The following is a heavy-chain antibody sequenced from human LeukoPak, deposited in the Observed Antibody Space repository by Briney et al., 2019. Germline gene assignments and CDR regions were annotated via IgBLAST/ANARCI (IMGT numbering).Heavy chain of an antibody. CDR3: ARAYYGDFFDY. CDR1: GGAISNYY. D-gene: IGHD4-17*01. CDR2: INYSGSA. Sequence: SETLSLTCNVSGGAISNYYWSWIRQPPGKGLEWIGYINYSGSAFYNPSVKSRVTISVDTSKNQFSLKLNSVTAADTTVYYCARAYYGDFFDYWGQGTLVTVSS. J-gene: IGHJ4*02. V-gene: IGHV4-59*08.